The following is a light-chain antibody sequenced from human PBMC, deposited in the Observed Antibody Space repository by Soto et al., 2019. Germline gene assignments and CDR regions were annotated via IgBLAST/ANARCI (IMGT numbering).Light chain of an antibody. CDR2: AAS. CDR1: QSISRY. Sequence: IQMTQSPSSLSASVGDRVSVTCRASQSISRYLNWYQQKPGKAPKLLIYAASSLQSGVPSRFSGSGSGTDFTFTISSLQPEDIATYYCQQYDNLRITFGQGTRLEIK. CDR3: QQYDNLRIT. V-gene: IGKV1-33*01. J-gene: IGKJ5*01.